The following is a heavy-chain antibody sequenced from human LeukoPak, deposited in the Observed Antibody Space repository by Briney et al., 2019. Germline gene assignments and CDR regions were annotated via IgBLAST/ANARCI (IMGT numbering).Heavy chain of an antibody. V-gene: IGHV1-18*01. D-gene: IGHD6-19*01. Sequence: ASVKVSCKASGYTFTSYGISWVRQAPGQGLEWMGWISAYNGNTNYAQKLQGRVTMTTDTSTSTAYMELRSLRSDDTAVYYCARDYRQWLVPYYYGMDVWGQGTTVTVSS. CDR1: GYTFTSYG. CDR3: ARDYRQWLVPYYYGMDV. J-gene: IGHJ6*02. CDR2: ISAYNGNT.